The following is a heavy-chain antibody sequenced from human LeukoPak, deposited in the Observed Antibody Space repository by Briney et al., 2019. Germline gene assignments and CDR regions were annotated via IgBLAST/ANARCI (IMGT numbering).Heavy chain of an antibody. CDR3: ARDRMVGATNFDY. D-gene: IGHD1-26*01. Sequence: ASVKVSCKASGYTFTSYDSNWVRQATGQRPEWMGWMSPNSGDTGYAQKFQDRVTMTRNTSISTAYMELSSLRSEDTAVYYCARDRMVGATNFDYWGQGTLVTVSS. J-gene: IGHJ4*02. CDR2: MSPNSGDT. V-gene: IGHV1-8*01. CDR1: GYTFTSYD.